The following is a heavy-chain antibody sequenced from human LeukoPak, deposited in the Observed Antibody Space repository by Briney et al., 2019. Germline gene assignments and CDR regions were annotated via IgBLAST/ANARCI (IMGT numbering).Heavy chain of an antibody. CDR2: INPNSGGT. V-gene: IGHV1-2*02. J-gene: IGHJ3*02. D-gene: IGHD1-26*01. CDR1: GYTFTCYY. Sequence: ASVKVSCKASGYTFTCYYMHWVRQAPGQGLEWMGWINPNSGGTNYAQKFQGRVTMTRDTSISTAYMELSRLRSDDTAVYYCARGHVGATKKAAFDIWGQGTMVTVSS. CDR3: ARGHVGATKKAAFDI.